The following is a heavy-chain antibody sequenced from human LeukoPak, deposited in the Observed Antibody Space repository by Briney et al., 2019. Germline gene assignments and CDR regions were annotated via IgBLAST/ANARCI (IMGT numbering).Heavy chain of an antibody. CDR2: IGARNGAT. V-gene: IGHV3-23*01. J-gene: IGHJ4*02. D-gene: IGHD6-19*01. CDR1: GFTFSNYP. CDR3: VKRAPVPGEQMFYFDY. Sequence: GGSLRLSCEASGFTFSNYPMSWVRQSPGKGLEWGSSIGARNGATFFADSVKGRFTISRDNSKNTLYLQMNGLRAEDTAVYYCVKRAPVPGEQMFYFDYWGQGLLVTVSS.